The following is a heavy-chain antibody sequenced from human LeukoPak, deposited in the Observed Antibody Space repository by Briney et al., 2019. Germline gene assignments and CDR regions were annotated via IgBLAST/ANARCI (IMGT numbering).Heavy chain of an antibody. J-gene: IGHJ6*03. D-gene: IGHD2-2*01. CDR3: ASMPSTEIYYFYYMDV. Sequence: GGSLRLSCADSRFTFSSYTMNWVRQAPGKGREWVSGISANAVSTYYADSVKGRFTISTDNSKNTLYLHMDRLGTEDTAVYYCASMPSTEIYYFYYMDVWGKGTTVTVSS. CDR1: RFTFSSYT. V-gene: IGHV3-23*01. CDR2: ISANAVST.